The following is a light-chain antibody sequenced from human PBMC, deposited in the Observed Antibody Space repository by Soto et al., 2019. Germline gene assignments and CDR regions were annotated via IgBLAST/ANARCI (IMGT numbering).Light chain of an antibody. CDR3: QQYNSYSPT. V-gene: IGKV1-5*03. CDR1: RSISVW. J-gene: IGKJ1*01. CDR2: KAS. Sequence: STLSASVGDRVTITCRASRSISVWLAWYQQKAGKAPNLLIYKASRLESGVPSRFSGSGSETEFTLTISGLQPGDSATYYCQQYNSYSPTFGQGTKVDIK.